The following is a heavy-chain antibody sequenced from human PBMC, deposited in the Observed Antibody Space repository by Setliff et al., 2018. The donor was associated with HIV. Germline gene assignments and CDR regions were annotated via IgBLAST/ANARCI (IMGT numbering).Heavy chain of an antibody. CDR1: GGTFSSYA. J-gene: IGHJ4*02. V-gene: IGHV1-69*13. Sequence: EASVKVSCKASGGTFSSYAISWVQQAPGQGLEWMGGIIPILGPANYAQKFQGRVTITAGEYTTTSYMELRNLRSEDTAIYYCARGLGNFVPDLIGYFDYWGQGTLVTVSS. CDR3: ARGLGNFVPDLIGYFDY. D-gene: IGHD3-3*02. CDR2: IIPILGPA.